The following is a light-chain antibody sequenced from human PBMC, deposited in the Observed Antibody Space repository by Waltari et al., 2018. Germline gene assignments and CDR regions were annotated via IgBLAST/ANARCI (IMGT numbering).Light chain of an antibody. CDR2: DVS. V-gene: IGLV2-14*03. CDR3: SSYRSSFTYVV. J-gene: IGLJ2*01. Sequence: QSALTQPASVSGSPGQSITISCTGTSRDIGGFHYVSWYQQHPGKAPKLMIYDVSNRPSGVSNRFSGSKSGNTASLTISGLQAEDEADYYCSSYRSSFTYVVFGGGTKLTVL. CDR1: SRDIGGFHY.